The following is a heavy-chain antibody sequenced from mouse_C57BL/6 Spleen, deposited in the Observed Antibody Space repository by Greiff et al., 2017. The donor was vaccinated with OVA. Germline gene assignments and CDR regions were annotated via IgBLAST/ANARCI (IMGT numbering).Heavy chain of an antibody. CDR3: ARSELGHWYVDV. Sequence: EVKVVESGGGLVQPGGSLSLSCAASGFTFTDYYMSWVRQPPGKALEWLGFIRNKANGYTTEYSASVKGRFTISRDNSKSILYLQMNALRAEDSATYYCARSELGHWYVDVWGTGTTVTVSS. V-gene: IGHV7-3*01. CDR1: GFTFTDYY. J-gene: IGHJ1*03. CDR2: IRNKANGYTT. D-gene: IGHD4-1*01.